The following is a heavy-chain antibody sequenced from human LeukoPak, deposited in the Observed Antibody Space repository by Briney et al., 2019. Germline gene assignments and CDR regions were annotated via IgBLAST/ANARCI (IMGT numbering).Heavy chain of an antibody. Sequence: GGCQRPSCAPAAFTSSSYWMSSVRQAPGKGLEWVANIKQDGSEKYYVYSVKGRFTISRDNPKNSLYLQMNNLRAEDTAVYYCARAIPELRFLEWLLYGFFFDYWGQGTLVTVSS. J-gene: IGHJ4*02. CDR2: IKQDGSEK. V-gene: IGHV3-7*01. CDR3: ARAIPELRFLEWLLYGFFFDY. CDR1: AFTSSSYW. D-gene: IGHD3-3*01.